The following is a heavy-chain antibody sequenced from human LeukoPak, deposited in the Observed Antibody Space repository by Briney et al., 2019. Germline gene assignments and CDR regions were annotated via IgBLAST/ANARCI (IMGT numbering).Heavy chain of an antibody. J-gene: IGHJ3*02. CDR2: ISSSSTYI. D-gene: IGHD6-13*01. CDR1: GFTFSSYS. CDR3: ARNRYGSSLDAFDI. V-gene: IGHV3-21*01. Sequence: GGSLRLSCAASGFTFSSYSMNWVRQAPGKGLEWVSSISSSSTYIYYANSVKGRFTISRDNAKNSLHLQMNSLRAEDTAVYYCARNRYGSSLDAFDIWGQGTVVTVSS.